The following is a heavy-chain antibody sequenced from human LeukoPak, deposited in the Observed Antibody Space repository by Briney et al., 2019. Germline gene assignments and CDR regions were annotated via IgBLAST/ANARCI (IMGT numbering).Heavy chain of an antibody. Sequence: GGSLRLSCAASGFTFSSYWMSWVRQAPGKGLEWVSSISSSSSYIYYADSVKGRFTISRDNAKNSLYLQMNSLRAEDTAVYYCARDRDQGYYYYMDVWGKGTTVTVSS. J-gene: IGHJ6*03. D-gene: IGHD3-10*01. CDR2: ISSSSSYI. V-gene: IGHV3-21*01. CDR3: ARDRDQGYYYYMDV. CDR1: GFTFSSYW.